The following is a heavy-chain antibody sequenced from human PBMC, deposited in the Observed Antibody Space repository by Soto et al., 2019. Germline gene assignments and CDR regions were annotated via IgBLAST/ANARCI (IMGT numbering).Heavy chain of an antibody. CDR2: ISGSGGST. D-gene: IGHD3-22*01. Sequence: GGSLRLSCAASGFTFSSYAMSWVHQAPGKGLEWVSAISGSGGSTYYADSVKGRFTISRDNSKNTLYLQMNSLRAEDTAVYYCAKNWLTVYYYYGMDVWGQGTTVTVSS. CDR1: GFTFSSYA. V-gene: IGHV3-23*01. J-gene: IGHJ6*02. CDR3: AKNWLTVYYYYGMDV.